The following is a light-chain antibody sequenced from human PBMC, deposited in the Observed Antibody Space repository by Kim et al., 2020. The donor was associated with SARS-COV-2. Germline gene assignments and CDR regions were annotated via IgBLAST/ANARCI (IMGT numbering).Light chain of an antibody. CDR3: QAWDSSTWV. CDR1: KLGDKY. V-gene: IGLV3-1*01. CDR2: QDS. J-gene: IGLJ3*02. Sequence: SVSPGQTASITCSGDKLGDKYACWYQQKPGQAPVLVIYQDSKRPSGIPERFSGSNSGNTATLTISGTQAMDEADYSCQAWDSSTWVFGGGTQLTVL.